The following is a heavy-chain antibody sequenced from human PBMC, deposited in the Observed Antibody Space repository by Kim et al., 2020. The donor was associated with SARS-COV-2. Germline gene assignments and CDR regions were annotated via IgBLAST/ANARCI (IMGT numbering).Heavy chain of an antibody. J-gene: IGHJ4*02. D-gene: IGHD3-22*01. V-gene: IGHV3-9*01. CDR3: SRTFYDSSGWYVY. Sequence: AHSVKGPFTISRDNTKNSLYLQMNRLSAEETVLYYCSRTFYDSSGWYVYWGQGTLVTVSS.